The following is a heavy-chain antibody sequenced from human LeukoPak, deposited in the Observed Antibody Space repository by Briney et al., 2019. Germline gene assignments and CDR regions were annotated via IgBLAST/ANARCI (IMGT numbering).Heavy chain of an antibody. J-gene: IGHJ6*03. CDR1: GFTFSSYS. D-gene: IGHD1-7*01. V-gene: IGHV3-48*01. CDR3: ARDQKTTSALNYYYYYMDV. CDR2: ISSSSSTI. Sequence: GGFLRLSCAASGFTFSSYSMNWVRQAPGKGLEWVSYISSSSSTIYYADSVKGRFTISRDNAKNSLYLQMNSLRAEDTAVYYCARDQKTTSALNYYYYYMDVWGKGTTVTVSS.